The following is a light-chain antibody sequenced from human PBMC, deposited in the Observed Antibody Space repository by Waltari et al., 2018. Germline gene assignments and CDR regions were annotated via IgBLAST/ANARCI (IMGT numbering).Light chain of an antibody. Sequence: ETELTQSPTTLSLSPADRATLSSRARQSVSTNLAWYQQKPGQAPRLLIYGAFIRATGGPSRFSCRLAATEFTHTICSLHSEDYAFDYCQQYNNWPPYIFGQRSQLEI. CDR2: GAF. CDR1: QSVSTN. CDR3: QQYNNWPPYI. J-gene: IGKJ2*01. V-gene: IGKV3D-15*01.